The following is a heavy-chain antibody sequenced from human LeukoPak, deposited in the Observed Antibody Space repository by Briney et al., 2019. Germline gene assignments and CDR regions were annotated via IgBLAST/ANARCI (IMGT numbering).Heavy chain of an antibody. J-gene: IGHJ5*02. D-gene: IGHD6-13*01. V-gene: IGHV4-31*03. CDR1: GGSISSGGYY. CDR3: ARQVRKIAAAGTSVNWFDP. Sequence: SETLSLTCTVSGGSISSGGYYWSWIRQHPGKGLEWIGYIYYSGSTYYNPSLKSRVTISVDTSKNQFSLKLSSVTAADTAVYYCARQVRKIAAAGTSVNWFDPWGQGTLVTVSS. CDR2: IYYSGST.